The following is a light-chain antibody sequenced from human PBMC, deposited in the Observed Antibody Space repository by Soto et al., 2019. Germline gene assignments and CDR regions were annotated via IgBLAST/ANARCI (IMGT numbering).Light chain of an antibody. V-gene: IGLV2-23*02. J-gene: IGLJ2*01. CDR1: SSDVGTDNS. CDR2: EVY. Sequence: QSALTQPASVSGSPGQSITISCTGTSSDVGTDNSVSWYQQHPGEVPKLILYEVYKRPAWVSNRFFGSKSGNTASLTISGLQAEDEADYYCCSYVKGAPVVFGGGTKLTVL. CDR3: CSYVKGAPVV.